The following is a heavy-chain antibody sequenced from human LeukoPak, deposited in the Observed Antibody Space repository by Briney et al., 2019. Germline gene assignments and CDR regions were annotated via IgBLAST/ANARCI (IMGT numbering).Heavy chain of an antibody. V-gene: IGHV3-30*18. Sequence: PGGSLRLSCAASGFTFSSYGMHWVRQAPGKGQEWVAVISYDGSNKYYADSVKGRFTISRDNSKNTLYLQMNSLRAEDTAVYYCAKEGVTDAFDIWGQGTMVTVSS. CDR3: AKEGVTDAFDI. CDR1: GFTFSSYG. D-gene: IGHD4-23*01. J-gene: IGHJ3*02. CDR2: ISYDGSNK.